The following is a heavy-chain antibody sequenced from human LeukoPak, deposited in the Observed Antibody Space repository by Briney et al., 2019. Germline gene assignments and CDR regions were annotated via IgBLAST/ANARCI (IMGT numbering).Heavy chain of an antibody. CDR2: IHTSGST. V-gene: IGHV4-4*07. Sequence: SETLSLTCTVSGGSTSNYFCTWLRQSAGKGLEWIGRIHTSGSTNYNPSLESRVSMSVDTSKNQFSLKLSSVTAADTAVYYCARDPEGHGYYFDYWGQGALVTVSS. D-gene: IGHD3-3*01. J-gene: IGHJ4*02. CDR3: ARDPEGHGYYFDY. CDR1: GGSTSNYF.